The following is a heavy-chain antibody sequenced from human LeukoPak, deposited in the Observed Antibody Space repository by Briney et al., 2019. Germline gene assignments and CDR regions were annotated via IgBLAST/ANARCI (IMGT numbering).Heavy chain of an antibody. Sequence: GGSLRLSCAASGFTFSSSAMSWVRQAPGKGLEWVSGISGSGGSTYYADSVKGRFTISRDNSNNTLYLQMNSLRAEDTALYYCAKPGDYEYFDYWGQGTLVTVSS. D-gene: IGHD4-17*01. CDR2: ISGSGGST. CDR1: GFTFSSSA. J-gene: IGHJ4*02. V-gene: IGHV3-23*01. CDR3: AKPGDYEYFDY.